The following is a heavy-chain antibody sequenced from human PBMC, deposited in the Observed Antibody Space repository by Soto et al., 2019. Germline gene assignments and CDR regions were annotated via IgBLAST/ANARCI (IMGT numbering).Heavy chain of an antibody. CDR1: GFTFSSYG. CDR3: ASLGIAAARGY. CDR2: IWYDGSNK. Sequence: GGSLRLSCAASGFTFSSYGMHWVRQAPGKGLEWVAVIWYDGSNKYYADSVKGRFTISRDNSKNTLYLQMNSLRAEDTAVYYCASLGIAAARGYWGQGTLVTVSS. D-gene: IGHD6-25*01. V-gene: IGHV3-33*01. J-gene: IGHJ4*02.